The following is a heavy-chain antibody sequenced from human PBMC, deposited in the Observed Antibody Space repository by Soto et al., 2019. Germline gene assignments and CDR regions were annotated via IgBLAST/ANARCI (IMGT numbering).Heavy chain of an antibody. V-gene: IGHV4-59*08. Sequence: SETLSLTCTVSGGSISSYYWSWIRQPPGKGLEWIGYIYYSGSTNYNPSLKSRVTISVDTSKNQFSLKLSSVTVADTAVYYCARQGYSYGHFQDWGQGTLVTVSS. D-gene: IGHD5-18*01. CDR1: GGSISSYY. CDR2: IYYSGST. J-gene: IGHJ1*01. CDR3: ARQGYSYGHFQD.